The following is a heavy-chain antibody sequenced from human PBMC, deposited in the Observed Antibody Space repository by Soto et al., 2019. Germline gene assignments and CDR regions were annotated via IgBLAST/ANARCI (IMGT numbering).Heavy chain of an antibody. CDR1: GFTFSSYA. J-gene: IGHJ3*02. D-gene: IGHD6-13*01. CDR2: ISGSGGST. CDR3: AKDSTEQQLLLTYAFDI. V-gene: IGHV3-23*01. Sequence: PGRSLRLSCAASGFTFSSYAMSWVRQAPGKGLEWVSAISGSGGSTYYADSVKGRFTTSRDNSKNTLYLQMNSLRAEDTAVYYCAKDSTEQQLLLTYAFDICGQGTMVTXS.